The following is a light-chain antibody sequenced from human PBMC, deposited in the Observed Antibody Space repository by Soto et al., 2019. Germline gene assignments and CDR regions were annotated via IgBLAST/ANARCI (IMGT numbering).Light chain of an antibody. CDR3: QQYNDWPLT. J-gene: IGKJ1*01. Sequence: EIVYTQSPATLSVSPGERGTISCRASQSVSSNLAWYQQKPGQAPSLLIYGAFTRATGIPARFSGTGSGTEFTLTISSLQSEDFALYYCQQYNDWPLTFGQGTKVDVK. V-gene: IGKV3-15*01. CDR1: QSVSSN. CDR2: GAF.